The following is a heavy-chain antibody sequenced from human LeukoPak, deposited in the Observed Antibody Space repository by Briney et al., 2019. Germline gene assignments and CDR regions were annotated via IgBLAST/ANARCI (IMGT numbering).Heavy chain of an antibody. CDR3: ARDRPYFDY. J-gene: IGHJ4*02. V-gene: IGHV3-7*03. CDR2: IKPDGSAQ. Sequence: GGSLRLSCATSGFTFSSNWMSWVRHVPGRGLDWVANIKPDGSAQYYAASVKGRFTVSRDNAKNSLYLQMNSLRAEDTAVYYCARDRPYFDYWGQGTLVTVSS. CDR1: GFTFSSNW.